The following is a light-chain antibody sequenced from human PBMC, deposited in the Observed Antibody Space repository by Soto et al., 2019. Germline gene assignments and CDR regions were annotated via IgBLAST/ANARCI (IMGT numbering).Light chain of an antibody. V-gene: IGLV3-25*03. CDR2: KDS. CDR3: QSADSSGIWV. J-gene: IGLJ3*02. Sequence: SYGLTQPPSVSVSPGQTARITCSGDALPKQYAYWYQQKPGQAPVLVIYKDSERPSGIPERFSGSSSGTTVTLTISGVQAEDEADYYCQSADSSGIWVFGGGTKLTVL. CDR1: ALPKQY.